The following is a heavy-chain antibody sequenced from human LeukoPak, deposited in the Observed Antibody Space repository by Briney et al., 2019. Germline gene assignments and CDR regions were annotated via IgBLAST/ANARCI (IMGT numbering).Heavy chain of an antibody. J-gene: IGHJ4*02. CDR2: INSDRST. V-gene: IGHV3-53*01. Sequence: GGSLRLSCAASGFTVSSNYMSWVRQAPGKGLEWVSVINSDRSTYYADSVKGRFTISRDNSKNTLYLQMNSLRAEDTAVYYCARRSGIAVAGAFDYWGQGTLVTVSS. CDR1: GFTVSSNY. CDR3: ARRSGIAVAGAFDY. D-gene: IGHD6-19*01.